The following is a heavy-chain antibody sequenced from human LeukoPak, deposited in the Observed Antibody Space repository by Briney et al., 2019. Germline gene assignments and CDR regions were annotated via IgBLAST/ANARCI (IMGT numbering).Heavy chain of an antibody. CDR2: ISGNAGSI. CDR3: ARAKEDYGGNSWYFDL. J-gene: IGHJ2*01. Sequence: PGGSLRLSCAASGFTFSNYAMSWVRQAPGEGPEWVSSISGNAGSIHYADSVKGRFTISRDNAKNTLYLQMNSLRAEDTAVYYCARAKEDYGGNSWYFDLWGRGTLVTVSS. CDR1: GFTFSNYA. V-gene: IGHV3-23*01. D-gene: IGHD4-23*01.